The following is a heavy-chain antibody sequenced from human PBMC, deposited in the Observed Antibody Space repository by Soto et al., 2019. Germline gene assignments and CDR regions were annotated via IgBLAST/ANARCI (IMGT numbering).Heavy chain of an antibody. J-gene: IGHJ4*02. D-gene: IGHD2-8*01. CDR2: ISYDGSNK. CDR3: AKNSRYCTNGVCYTYYFDY. Sequence: GSLRLSCAASGFTFSSYGMHWVRQAPGKGLEWVAVISYDGSNKYYADSVKGRFTISRDNSKNTLYLQMNSLRAEDTAVYYCAKNSRYCTNGVCYTYYFDYWGQGTLVTVSS. CDR1: GFTFSSYG. V-gene: IGHV3-30*18.